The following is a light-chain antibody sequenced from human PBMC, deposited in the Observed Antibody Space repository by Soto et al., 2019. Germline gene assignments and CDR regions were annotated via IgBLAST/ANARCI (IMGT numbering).Light chain of an antibody. Sequence: QSALTQPPSASGSPGQSVTISCTGTSSDVGGYNYVSWYQQHPGKAPKLMIYEVSERPSGVPDRFSGSKSSNTASLTVSGLQAEDEAEYYCSSYTRSNTVEFGGGTKLTVL. J-gene: IGLJ2*01. CDR2: EVS. CDR1: SSDVGGYNY. V-gene: IGLV2-8*01. CDR3: SSYTRSNTVE.